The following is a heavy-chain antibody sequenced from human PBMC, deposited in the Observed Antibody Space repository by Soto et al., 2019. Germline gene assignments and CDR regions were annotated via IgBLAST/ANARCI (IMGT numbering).Heavy chain of an antibody. J-gene: IGHJ6*02. Sequence: QVQLVQSGAEVKKPGASVKVSCKASGGTFSSYAISWVRQAPGQGLEWMGGIIPAFGTANYAQKFQDRVTIPPDESTSTAYMELSSLRSEDTAVYYCVNIGYSSSWYYYYGMDVWGQGTTVTVSS. CDR2: IIPAFGTA. CDR3: VNIGYSSSWYYYYGMDV. D-gene: IGHD6-13*01. V-gene: IGHV1-69*01. CDR1: GGTFSSYA.